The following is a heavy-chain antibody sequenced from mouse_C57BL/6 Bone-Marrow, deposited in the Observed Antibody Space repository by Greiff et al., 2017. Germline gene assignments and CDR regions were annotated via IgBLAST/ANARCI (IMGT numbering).Heavy chain of an antibody. V-gene: IGHV14-1*01. CDR2: IDPEDGDT. CDR3: TTAAVYGSSASYFDY. D-gene: IGHD1-1*01. J-gene: IGHJ2*01. Sequence: EVQLQQSGAELVRPGASVKLSCTASGFNIKDYYMHWVKQRPEQGLEWIGRIDPEDGDTEYAQKFQGKATMTADTSSNTAYLQLSSLTSEDTAVYYCTTAAVYGSSASYFDYWGQGTTLTVSS. CDR1: GFNIKDYY.